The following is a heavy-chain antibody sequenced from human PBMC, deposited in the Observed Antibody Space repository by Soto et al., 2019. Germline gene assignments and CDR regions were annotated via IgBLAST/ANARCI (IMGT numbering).Heavy chain of an antibody. Sequence: QVQLVESGGGVVQPGRSLRLSCAASGFTFSSYGMHWVRQAPGKGLEWVAVIWYDGSNKYYADSVKGRFTFSRDNSKNTLYLQMNSLRAEDTAVYYCARDLYDFWSGYLPSNWFDPWGQGTLVTVSS. J-gene: IGHJ5*02. CDR3: ARDLYDFWSGYLPSNWFDP. D-gene: IGHD3-3*01. V-gene: IGHV3-33*01. CDR1: GFTFSSYG. CDR2: IWYDGSNK.